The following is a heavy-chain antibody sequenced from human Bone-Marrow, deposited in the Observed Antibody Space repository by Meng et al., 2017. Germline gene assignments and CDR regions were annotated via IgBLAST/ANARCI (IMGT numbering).Heavy chain of an antibody. CDR1: GGTFSSYA. D-gene: IGHD1-26*01. Sequence: QGMGGKSGAEVKKLGSTVKVSGEAAGGTFSSYAISWVRQAPGQGLEWMGGIIPIFGTANYAQKFQGSVTIPADESTSTAYMELSSLRSEDTAVYYCARDLESGSYYNFQHWGQGTLVTVSS. V-gene: IGHV1-69*01. CDR3: ARDLESGSYYNFQH. CDR2: IIPIFGTA. J-gene: IGHJ1*01.